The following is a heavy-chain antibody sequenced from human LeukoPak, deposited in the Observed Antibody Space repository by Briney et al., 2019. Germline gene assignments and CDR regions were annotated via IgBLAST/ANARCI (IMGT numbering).Heavy chain of an antibody. Sequence: ASVKVSCKASGYTFTSYGISWVRQAPGQGLEWMGWMNPNSGNTGYAQKFQGRVTITADKSTSTAYMELSSLRSEDTVVYYCARGGTPSGWFGDYWGQGTLVTVSS. J-gene: IGHJ4*02. D-gene: IGHD3-10*01. CDR1: GYTFTSYG. CDR3: ARGGTPSGWFGDY. V-gene: IGHV1-8*03. CDR2: MNPNSGNT.